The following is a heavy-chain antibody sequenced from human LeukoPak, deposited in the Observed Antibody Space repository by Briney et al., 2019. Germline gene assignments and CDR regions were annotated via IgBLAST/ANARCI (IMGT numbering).Heavy chain of an antibody. Sequence: SETLSLTCTVYGGSVSSGGYYWGWIRQPPGKGLEWIGYVYYTGSTNYNPSLKSRVTISVATSKNQFSLKLYSVTAADTAIYYCARLQGLGEVSPYFDHWGQGNLVSVSS. CDR2: VYYTGST. CDR1: GGSVSSGGYY. CDR3: ARLQGLGEVSPYFDH. V-gene: IGHV4-61*08. J-gene: IGHJ4*02. D-gene: IGHD3-16*02.